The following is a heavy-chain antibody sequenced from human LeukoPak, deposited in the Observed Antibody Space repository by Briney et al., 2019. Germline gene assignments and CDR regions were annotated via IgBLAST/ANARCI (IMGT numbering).Heavy chain of an antibody. J-gene: IGHJ4*02. CDR3: AKVEDIVVVPQSLFDY. V-gene: IGHV3-21*04. CDR1: GFTFTDYN. Sequence: GGSLRLSCAASGFTFTDYNMNWVRQAPGRGLECISAITPSGTYVAYADSVKGRFTISRDNSKNTLYLQMNSLRAEDTAVYYCAKVEDIVVVPQSLFDYWGQGTLVTVSS. D-gene: IGHD2-2*01. CDR2: ITPSGTYV.